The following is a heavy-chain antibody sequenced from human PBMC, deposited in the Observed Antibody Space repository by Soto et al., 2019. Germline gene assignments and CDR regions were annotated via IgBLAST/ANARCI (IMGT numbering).Heavy chain of an antibody. V-gene: IGHV4-59*01. CDR2: IYFRGDN. Sequence: PSETLSLTCTVSGGSISSYYWSWIRQPPGKGLEWIGNIYFRGDNNYGPSVAGRLVLSLDTAKNQFSLSLSSVTAADTAVYYCARGMFYIPTWGQGSLVTGSS. CDR3: ARGMFYIPT. CDR1: GGSISSYY. J-gene: IGHJ4*02. D-gene: IGHD3-10*02.